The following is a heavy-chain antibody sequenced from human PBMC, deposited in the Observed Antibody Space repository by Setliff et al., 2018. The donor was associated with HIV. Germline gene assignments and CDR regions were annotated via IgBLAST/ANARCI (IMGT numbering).Heavy chain of an antibody. CDR1: GTSMTSYY. CDR3: ARGVGVQGT. CDR2: IYTSGNT. D-gene: IGHD1-26*01. J-gene: IGHJ5*02. V-gene: IGHV4-4*08. Sequence: SETLSLTCNVSGTSMTSYYWTWIRQAPGKGLEGIGYIYTSGNTKYNPSLQSRVTMSIDMSNNHFSLRLDSVTAADTAVYYCARGVGVQGTWGRGILVTVSS.